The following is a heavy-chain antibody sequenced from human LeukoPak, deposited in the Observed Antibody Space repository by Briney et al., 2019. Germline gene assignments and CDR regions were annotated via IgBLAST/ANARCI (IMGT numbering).Heavy chain of an antibody. Sequence: GGSLRLSCAVSGFTFSAYGMHWVRQAPGKGLEWVADIGYDGSKEYYLDAVKGRFTISRDNSKNTLFLQMNSLRVDDTAVYYCARDWNGSPAYDTFDFWGQGTMVTVSS. V-gene: IGHV3-33*01. D-gene: IGHD1-26*01. J-gene: IGHJ3*01. CDR2: IGYDGSKE. CDR3: ARDWNGSPAYDTFDF. CDR1: GFTFSAYG.